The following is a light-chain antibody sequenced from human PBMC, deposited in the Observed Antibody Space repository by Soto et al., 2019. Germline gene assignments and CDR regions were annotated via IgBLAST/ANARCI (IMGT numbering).Light chain of an antibody. CDR3: QHLNSYPSFT. CDR1: QGIRSY. Sequence: DIQLTQSPSFLSASVGDRVIITCRASQGIRSYLAWYQQKPGKAPKLLIYAASTLQSGVTSRFSGSGSGTEFTITSTRLQPEDFATYYCQHLNSYPSFTFGGGTKVEIK. J-gene: IGKJ4*01. V-gene: IGKV1-9*01. CDR2: AAS.